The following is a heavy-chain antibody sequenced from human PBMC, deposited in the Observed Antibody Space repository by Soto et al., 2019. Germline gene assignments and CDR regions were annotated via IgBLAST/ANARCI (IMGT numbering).Heavy chain of an antibody. V-gene: IGHV3-74*01. J-gene: IGHJ4*02. CDR3: GTFFDH. CDR1: GITFTNYW. CDR2: VDSDGRGT. Sequence: EVQLVESGGGSVQPGGSLRLSCEASGITFTNYWKHWVRQVPGKGLVWAARVDSDGRGTSYADFVKGRFTISRDNAKYTLSLQMKSLLFKDTQMYYCGTFFDHWGQGIPVTVSS.